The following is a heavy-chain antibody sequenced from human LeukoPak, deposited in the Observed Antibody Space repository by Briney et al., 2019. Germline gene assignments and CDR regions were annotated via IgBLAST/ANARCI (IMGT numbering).Heavy chain of an antibody. Sequence: GGSLRLSCAGSGFTVSSDCMSWVRQAPGMGLEWVGHIRSKTDGGTIDYAAPVKGRFTISRDDSKNTLYLQMNSLKTEDTAVYYCNTETIPIDYWGQGTLVTVSS. CDR3: NTETIPIDY. CDR1: GFTVSSDC. CDR2: IRSKTDGGTI. V-gene: IGHV3-15*01. D-gene: IGHD2-2*01. J-gene: IGHJ4*02.